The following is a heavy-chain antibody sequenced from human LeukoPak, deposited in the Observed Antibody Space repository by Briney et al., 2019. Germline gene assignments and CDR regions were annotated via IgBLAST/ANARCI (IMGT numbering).Heavy chain of an antibody. CDR2: MSGSDAGT. Sequence: GSLRLSCIASGFTFNSYAMSWVRQAPGKGLEWVSAMSGSDAGTYYADSVKGRFTISRDNSKNTLYLQMNSLRAEDTAVYYCAKAGYCSGGSCYSHYYYYMDVWGKGTTVTISS. V-gene: IGHV3-23*01. D-gene: IGHD2-15*01. CDR3: AKAGYCSGGSCYSHYYYYMDV. CDR1: GFTFNSYA. J-gene: IGHJ6*03.